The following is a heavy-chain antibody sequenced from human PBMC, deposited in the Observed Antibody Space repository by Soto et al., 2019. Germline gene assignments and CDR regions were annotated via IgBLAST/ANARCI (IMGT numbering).Heavy chain of an antibody. CDR3: ARGSSSSGWFWMLRGLFDP. D-gene: IGHD6-19*01. CDR1: GGCMCIYF. J-gene: IGHJ5*02. Sequence: HSWSLSLTSAACGGCMCIYFWSWIRQTPGKGLEWIGYIYYSGSTNYNPSLKSRVTISVDTSKNQFSLKLSSVTAADTAVYYCARGSSSSGWFWMLRGLFDPWGQGTLVTV. CDR2: IYYSGST. V-gene: IGHV4-59*01.